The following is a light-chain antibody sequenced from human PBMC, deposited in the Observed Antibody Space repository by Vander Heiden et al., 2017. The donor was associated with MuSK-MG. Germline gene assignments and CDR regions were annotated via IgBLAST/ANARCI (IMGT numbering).Light chain of an antibody. J-gene: IGLJ2*01. Sequence: QPVLTQPPSVSGAPGPRVPIPSAGQRPNFGAGYDVNWYHQIPGTAPKLILYGKINRPSGVPDRFSGSKSATSASLAITGLQAEDEGDYYCQSYDSTLGGSVFGGGTKLTVL. CDR2: GKI. CDR3: QSYDSTLGGSV. CDR1: RPNFGAGYD. V-gene: IGLV1-40*01.